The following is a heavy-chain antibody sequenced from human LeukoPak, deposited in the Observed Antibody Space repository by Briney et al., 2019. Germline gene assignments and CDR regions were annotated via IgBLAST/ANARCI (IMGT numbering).Heavy chain of an antibody. Sequence: ASVKVSCKASGYTFTNYGISWVRQAPGQGLEWMAWISTYNGNTDYAQKFQGRVTLTTDTSTSTAYMELRSLGSDDTAVYYCARDPGYLSSDAFDIWGQGTIVTVSS. V-gene: IGHV1-18*01. CDR1: GYTFTNYG. CDR3: ARDPGYLSSDAFDI. D-gene: IGHD6-25*01. CDR2: ISTYNGNT. J-gene: IGHJ3*02.